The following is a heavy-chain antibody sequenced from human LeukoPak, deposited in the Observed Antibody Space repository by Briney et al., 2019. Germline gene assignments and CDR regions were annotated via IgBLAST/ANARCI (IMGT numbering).Heavy chain of an antibody. Sequence: SETLSLTCTVSGGSISSSSYYWGWIRQPPGKGLEWIGSIYYSGSTYYNPSLKSRVTISVDTSKNQFSLKLSSVTAADTAVYYCARRLAITMVRGSKGRGYFDYWGQGTLVTVSS. CDR2: IYYSGST. CDR3: ARRLAITMVRGSKGRGYFDY. J-gene: IGHJ4*02. V-gene: IGHV4-39*01. D-gene: IGHD3-10*01. CDR1: GGSISSSSYY.